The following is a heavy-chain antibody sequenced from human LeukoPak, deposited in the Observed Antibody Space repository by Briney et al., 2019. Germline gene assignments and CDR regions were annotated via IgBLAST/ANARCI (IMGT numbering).Heavy chain of an antibody. CDR3: ARGKGYDAVDH. D-gene: IGHD4/OR15-4a*01. J-gene: IGHJ4*02. CDR2: INSDSSSI. CDR1: GFTVSINY. V-gene: IGHV3-11*06. Sequence: PGGSLRLSCAASGFTVSINYMSWVRQAPGKGLEWVSYINSDSSSIKYADSLKGRFTISRDNARNSVFLQMNSLRAEDAAVYYCARGKGYDAVDHWGQGTLVTVSS.